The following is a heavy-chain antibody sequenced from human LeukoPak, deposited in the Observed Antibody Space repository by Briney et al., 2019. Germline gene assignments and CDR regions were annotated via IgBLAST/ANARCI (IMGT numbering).Heavy chain of an antibody. J-gene: IGHJ5*02. CDR1: GGSISSYY. Sequence: SETLSLTCTVSGGSISSYYWSWIRQPPGKGLEWIGYIYYSGSTNYNPSLKSRVTISVDTSKNQFSLKLSSVTAADTAVYYCARHAQYSSSWGTNWFDPWGQGTLVTVSS. V-gene: IGHV4-59*08. CDR3: ARHAQYSSSWGTNWFDP. D-gene: IGHD6-13*01. CDR2: IYYSGST.